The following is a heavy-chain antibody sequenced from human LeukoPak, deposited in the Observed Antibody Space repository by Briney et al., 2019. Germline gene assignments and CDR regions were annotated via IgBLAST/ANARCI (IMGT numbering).Heavy chain of an antibody. D-gene: IGHD1-1*01. CDR2: INHSGST. CDR3: ARDHNASVFDY. V-gene: IGHV4-34*01. Sequence: SETLSLTCAVYGGSFSGYYWSWIRQPPGKGLEWIGEINHSGSTNYNQSLKSRVTISVDTSKNQFSLKLSSVTAADTAVYYCARDHNASVFDYWGQGTLVTVSS. CDR1: GGSFSGYY. J-gene: IGHJ4*02.